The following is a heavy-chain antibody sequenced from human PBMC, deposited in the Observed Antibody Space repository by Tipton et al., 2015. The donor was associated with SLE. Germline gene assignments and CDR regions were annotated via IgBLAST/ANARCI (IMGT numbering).Heavy chain of an antibody. J-gene: IGHJ4*02. CDR1: GFTVSSNY. CDR3: ARDLCGYSSAGGD. D-gene: IGHD6-25*01. CDR2: IYSGGST. V-gene: IGHV3-53*01. Sequence: SLRLSCAASGFTVSSNYMSWVRQAPGKGLEWVSVIYSGGSTYYADSVKGRFTISRDNSKNTLYLQMKSLRAEDTAVYYCARDLCGYSSAGGDWGQGTLVTVSS.